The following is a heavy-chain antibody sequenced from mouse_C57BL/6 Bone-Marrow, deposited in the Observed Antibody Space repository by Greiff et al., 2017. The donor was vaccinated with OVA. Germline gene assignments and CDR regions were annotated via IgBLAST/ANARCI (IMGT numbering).Heavy chain of an antibody. Sequence: VQLVESGPGLVQPSQSLSITCTVSGFSLTSYGVHWVRQSPGKGLEWLGVIWSGGSTDYNAAFISRLSISKDNSKSQVFFKMNSLQADDTAIYYCARGDTTVVEDAMDYWGQGTSVTVSS. CDR2: IWSGGST. V-gene: IGHV2-2*01. CDR3: ARGDTTVVEDAMDY. D-gene: IGHD1-1*01. J-gene: IGHJ4*01. CDR1: GFSLTSYG.